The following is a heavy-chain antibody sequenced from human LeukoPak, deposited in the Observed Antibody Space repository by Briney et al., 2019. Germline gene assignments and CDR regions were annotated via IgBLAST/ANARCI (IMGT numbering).Heavy chain of an antibody. CDR3: ARESDPRGGSGSTTDDY. J-gene: IGHJ4*02. CDR2: IKQDGSEK. CDR1: GFTFSSYW. V-gene: IGHV3-7*03. Sequence: GGSLRLSCAASGFTFSSYWMSWVRQAPGKGLEWVANIKQDGSEKYYVDSVKGRFTISRDNAKNSLYLQMNSLRAEDTAVYYCARESDPRGGSGSTTDDYWGQGTLVTVSS. D-gene: IGHD3-10*01.